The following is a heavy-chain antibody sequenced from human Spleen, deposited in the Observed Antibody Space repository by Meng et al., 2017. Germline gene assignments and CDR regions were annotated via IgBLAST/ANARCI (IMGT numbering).Heavy chain of an antibody. Sequence: QVQLVQSGADVKKPGASVKVSCKASGYTFTAYYIHWVRQAPGQGLEWMGWMNPNSGNTGYAQKFQGRVTMTRNTSISTAYMELSSLRSEDTAVYYCARGGDYVDTQDWFDPWGQGTLVTVSS. CDR1: GYTFTAYY. CDR3: ARGGDYVDTQDWFDP. CDR2: MNPNSGNT. V-gene: IGHV1-8*02. J-gene: IGHJ5*02. D-gene: IGHD4-17*01.